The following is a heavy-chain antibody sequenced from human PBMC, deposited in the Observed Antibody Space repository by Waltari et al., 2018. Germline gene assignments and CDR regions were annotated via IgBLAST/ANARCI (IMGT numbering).Heavy chain of an antibody. J-gene: IGHJ6*02. CDR3: ARVHGSESPLSWGTDV. V-gene: IGHV4-59*01. Sequence: CTVSGASLTTYYWSWIRQPPGKGLEYIGYIHDSGDTNYSPSLRSRVSMSMDTSKNHVSLKFSSVTAADSAVYYCARVHGSESPLSWGTDVWGQGTAVTVSS. CDR1: GASLTTYY. CDR2: IHDSGDT.